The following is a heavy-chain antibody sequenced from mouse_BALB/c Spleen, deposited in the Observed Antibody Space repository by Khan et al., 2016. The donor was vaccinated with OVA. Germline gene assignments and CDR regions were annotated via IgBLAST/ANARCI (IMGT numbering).Heavy chain of an antibody. J-gene: IGHJ4*01. CDR3: ARSLYYSYGYALDC. CDR1: GYSITSDYA. CDR2: ISSTGST. V-gene: IGHV3-2*02. Sequence: SGPGLVKPSQSLSLTCTVTGYSITSDYAWNWIRQFPGNKLEWMGYISSTGSTSYTPSLKSRISITRDISKNQFFLQLKSVTTEDTATYYGARSLYYSYGYALDCWGRGTSVTVSS. D-gene: IGHD2-12*01.